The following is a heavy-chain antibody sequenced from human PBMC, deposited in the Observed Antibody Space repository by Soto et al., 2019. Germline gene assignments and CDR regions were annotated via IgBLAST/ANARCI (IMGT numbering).Heavy chain of an antibody. J-gene: IGHJ6*02. V-gene: IGHV3-30*18. Sequence: PGGSLRLSCAASGFTFSSYGMHWVRQAPGKGLEWVAVISYDGSNKYYADSVKGRFTISRDNSKNTLYLQMNSLRAEDTAVYYCAKDMGQQWLAYYYYGMDVWGQGTTVTVS. CDR1: GFTFSSYG. D-gene: IGHD6-19*01. CDR3: AKDMGQQWLAYYYYGMDV. CDR2: ISYDGSNK.